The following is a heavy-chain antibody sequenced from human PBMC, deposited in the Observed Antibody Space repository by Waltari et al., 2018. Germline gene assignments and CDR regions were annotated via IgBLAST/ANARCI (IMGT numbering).Heavy chain of an antibody. D-gene: IGHD3-9*01. CDR2: IATYNGNT. J-gene: IGHJ6*02. Sequence: QVQLVQSGAEVKRPGASVKVSCRASGYTLTSYGINWVRQAPGQGLEWMGWIATYNGNTNYAQSLQGRGTMSTDTSTNTVYMELRSLRSDDTAVYYCEREAYNFLTGYGYYGVDVWGQGTTVTVSS. CDR1: GYTLTSYG. V-gene: IGHV1-18*04. CDR3: EREAYNFLTGYGYYGVDV.